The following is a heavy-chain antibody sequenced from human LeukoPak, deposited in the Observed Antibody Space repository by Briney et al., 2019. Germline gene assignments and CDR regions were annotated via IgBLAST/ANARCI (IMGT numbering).Heavy chain of an antibody. CDR3: AKTTTGYSSGRFPGWPVDY. J-gene: IGHJ4*02. V-gene: IGHV3-23*01. CDR2: IFGSGGST. D-gene: IGHD6-19*01. Sequence: GRSLRPSCAASGFTFSSYAMYWVRQAPGKGLEWVSGIFGSGGSTHYADSVKGRFTISRDNSKNTVYLQMNSLRAEDTAVYYCAKTTTGYSSGRFPGWPVDYWGQGTLVTVSS. CDR1: GFTFSSYA.